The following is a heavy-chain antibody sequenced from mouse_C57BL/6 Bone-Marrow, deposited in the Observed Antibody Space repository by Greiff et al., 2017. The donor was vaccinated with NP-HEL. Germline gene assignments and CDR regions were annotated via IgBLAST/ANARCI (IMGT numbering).Heavy chain of an antibody. CDR1: GFTFSSYG. Sequence: EVHLVESGGDLVKPGGSLKLSCAASGFTFSSYGMSWVRQTPDKRLEWVATISSGGSYTYYPDSVKGRFTISRDNAKNTLYLQMSSLKSEDTAMYYCARSIMYFDVWGTGTTVTVSS. CDR3: ARSIMYFDV. CDR2: ISSGGSYT. J-gene: IGHJ1*03. D-gene: IGHD1-2*01. V-gene: IGHV5-6*01.